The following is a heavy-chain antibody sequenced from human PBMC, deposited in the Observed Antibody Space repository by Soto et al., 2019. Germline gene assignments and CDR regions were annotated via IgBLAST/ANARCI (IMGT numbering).Heavy chain of an antibody. CDR3: ARDRIVGATEGRYYGMDV. Sequence: LRLSVAASGFTFSSYSMNWVRQAPGKGLEWVSSISSSSSYIYYADSVKCRFTISRENAKNSLYLQMNSLRAEDTAVYYCARDRIVGATEGRYYGMDVWGQGTTVNVSS. CDR1: GFTFSSYS. J-gene: IGHJ6*02. V-gene: IGHV3-21*01. D-gene: IGHD1-26*01. CDR2: ISSSSSYI.